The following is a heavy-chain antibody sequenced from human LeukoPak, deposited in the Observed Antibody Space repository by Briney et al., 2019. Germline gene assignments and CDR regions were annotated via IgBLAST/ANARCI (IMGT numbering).Heavy chain of an antibody. CDR2: MNPNSGNT. CDR3: ARGYYSATVTTDYYYYMDV. CDR1: GYTFTSYD. J-gene: IGHJ6*03. D-gene: IGHD4-17*01. V-gene: IGHV1-8*02. Sequence: ASVKVSCKASGYTFTSYDINWVRQATGQGLEWMGWMNPNSGNTGYAQKFQGRVTMTRNTSISTAYMELSSLRSEDTAVYYCARGYYSATVTTDYYYYMDVWGKGTTVTVSS.